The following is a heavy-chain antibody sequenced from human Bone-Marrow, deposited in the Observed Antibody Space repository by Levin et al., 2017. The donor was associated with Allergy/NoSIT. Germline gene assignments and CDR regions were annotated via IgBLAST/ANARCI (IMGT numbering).Heavy chain of an antibody. V-gene: IGHV3-23*01. D-gene: IGHD6-6*01. CDR2: VSGSGGDT. CDR1: GFTFSSYA. CDR3: ARRSGSSSYFDY. Sequence: GGSLRLSCAASGFTFSSYAMMWVRQAPGKGLEWVSTVSGSGGDTYYADSVKGRFTISRDNSKNTLYLQMNSLRGEDTAVYYCARRSGSSSYFDYWGQGTLVTVSS. J-gene: IGHJ4*02.